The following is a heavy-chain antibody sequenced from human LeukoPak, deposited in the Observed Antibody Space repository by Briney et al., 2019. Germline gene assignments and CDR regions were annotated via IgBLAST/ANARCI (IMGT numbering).Heavy chain of an antibody. Sequence: SETLSLTCTVSGGSISSRSYYWGWIRQPPGKGLEWIESLYYSGSTYYNPSLKSRVTISVDTSKNQFSLKLSSVTAADTAVYYCARLVPPGGGDCTGNNCHTVYYFDYWGQGTLVTVSS. CDR2: LYYSGST. CDR3: ARLVPPGGGDCTGNNCHTVYYFDY. V-gene: IGHV4-39*01. J-gene: IGHJ4*02. D-gene: IGHD2-8*02. CDR1: GGSISSRSYY.